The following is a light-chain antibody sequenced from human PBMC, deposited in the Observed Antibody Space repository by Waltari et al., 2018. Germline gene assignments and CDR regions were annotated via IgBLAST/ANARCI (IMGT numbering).Light chain of an antibody. V-gene: IGKV2-29*02. Sequence: DIVMTQTPLSLSVTPGEPASISCRSSQSLLHNNGNTYLYWYLQKPGQPLRLLIYRVVNRFSGVSDRLRGSGSGTDCTVKISRVEAEDVGVYYCMQALQNPLTLGGGTKVEMK. CDR1: QSLLHNNGNTY. CDR2: RVV. CDR3: MQALQNPLT. J-gene: IGKJ4*01.